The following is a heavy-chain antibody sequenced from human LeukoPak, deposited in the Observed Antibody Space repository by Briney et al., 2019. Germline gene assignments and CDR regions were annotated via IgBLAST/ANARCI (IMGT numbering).Heavy chain of an antibody. Sequence: ASVKVSCKASGYTFTGYDMHWVRQAPGQGLEWMGWINPNSGGTNYAQKFQGRVTMTRDTSISTAYLELRTLRSDDTAIYYCATDHTLRLGELSLHFDYWGQGTLVPVSS. D-gene: IGHD3-16*02. V-gene: IGHV1-2*02. J-gene: IGHJ4*02. CDR2: INPNSGGT. CDR1: GYTFTGYD. CDR3: ATDHTLRLGELSLHFDY.